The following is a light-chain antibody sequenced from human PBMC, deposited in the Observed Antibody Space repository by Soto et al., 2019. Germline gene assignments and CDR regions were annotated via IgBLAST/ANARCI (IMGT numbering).Light chain of an antibody. J-gene: IGKJ4*01. V-gene: IGKV3-15*01. CDR3: QQCRNWPLT. CDR2: DAS. Sequence: EIVMTQSPATLSASPGEGATLSCKAGQTVYNNLAWYQQRPGQPPRLLIYDASTRATGISARFSGSGYGTEFTLTISSLQSEDFVVYFCQQCRNWPLTFSGGTKVEIK. CDR1: QTVYNN.